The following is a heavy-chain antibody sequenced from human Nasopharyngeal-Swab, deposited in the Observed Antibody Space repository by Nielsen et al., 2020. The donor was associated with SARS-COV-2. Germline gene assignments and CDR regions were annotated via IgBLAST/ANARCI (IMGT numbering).Heavy chain of an antibody. Sequence: WIRQPPGKGLEWIGSIYYSGSTYCNPSLKSRVTISVDTSKNQFSLKLSSVTAADTAVYYCARVGYQLPGGVIVKGPFDYWGQGTLVTVSS. J-gene: IGHJ4*02. D-gene: IGHD3-16*02. CDR3: ARVGYQLPGGVIVKGPFDY. CDR2: IYYSGST. V-gene: IGHV4-39*07.